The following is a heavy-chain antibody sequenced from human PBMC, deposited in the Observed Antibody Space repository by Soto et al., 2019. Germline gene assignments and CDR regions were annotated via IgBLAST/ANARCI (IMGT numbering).Heavy chain of an antibody. V-gene: IGHV1-18*01. Sequence: ASVKVSCKASGYTFTDYGFNWVRQAPGQGLEWMGWISGYNGNTNYAQGLRGRVTMTTDTSTNTAYMDLRSLRSDDTAVYYRARVAGIATAHDSWGQGTLVTVSS. CDR2: ISGYNGNT. CDR3: ARVAGIATAHDS. CDR1: GYTFTDYG. J-gene: IGHJ4*02. D-gene: IGHD6-13*01.